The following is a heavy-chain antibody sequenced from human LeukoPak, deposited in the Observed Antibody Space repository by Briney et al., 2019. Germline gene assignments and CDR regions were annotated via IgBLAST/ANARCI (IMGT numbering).Heavy chain of an antibody. V-gene: IGHV4-59*01. CDR2: IYYSGST. CDR3: ARDILTGYYSWYFDL. J-gene: IGHJ2*01. D-gene: IGHD3-9*01. Sequence: PSETLSLTCTVSGGSISSYYWSWIRQPPGKGLEWTGYIYYSGSTNYNPSLKSRVTISVDTSKNQFSLKLSSVTAADTAVYYCARDILTGYYSWYFDLWGRGTLVTVSS. CDR1: GGSISSYY.